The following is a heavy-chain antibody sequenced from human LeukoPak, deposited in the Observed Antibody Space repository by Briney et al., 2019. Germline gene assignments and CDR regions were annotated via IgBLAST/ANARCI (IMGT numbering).Heavy chain of an antibody. J-gene: IGHJ3*02. Sequence: GASVKVSCKASGYTFTSYGISWVRQAPGQGLEWMGWISAYNGNTNYAQKLQGRVTMTTDTSTSTAYMELRSLRSDDTAVYYCARDEMSDILTGYYLDAFDIWGQGTMVTVSS. D-gene: IGHD3-9*01. CDR3: ARDEMSDILTGYYLDAFDI. V-gene: IGHV1-18*01. CDR1: GYTFTSYG. CDR2: ISAYNGNT.